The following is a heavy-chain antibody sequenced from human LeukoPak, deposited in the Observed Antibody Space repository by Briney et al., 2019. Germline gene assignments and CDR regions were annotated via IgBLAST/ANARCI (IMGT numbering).Heavy chain of an antibody. D-gene: IGHD2-2*01. V-gene: IGHV4-39*01. CDR1: GGSISSSSYY. CDR3: ARTIVVVPAALKDFDY. Sequence: SGTLSLTCTVSGGSISSSSYYWGWIRQPPGKGLEWIGSIYYSGSTYYNPSLKSRVTISVDTSKNQFSLKLSSVTAADTAVYYCARTIVVVPAALKDFDYWGQGTLVTVSS. CDR2: IYYSGST. J-gene: IGHJ4*02.